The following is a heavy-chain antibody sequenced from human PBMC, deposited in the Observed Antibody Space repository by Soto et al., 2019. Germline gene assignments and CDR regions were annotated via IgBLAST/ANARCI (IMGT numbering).Heavy chain of an antibody. CDR2: ISAYNGNT. Sequence: GPPVEVSRQASGYTFTSYGISWVRQAPGQGLEWMGWISAYNGNTNYAQKLQGRVTMTTDTSTSTAYMELRSLRSDDTAVYYCARVAYDILTYGMDVWGQGTTVTVSS. V-gene: IGHV1-18*01. CDR3: ARVAYDILTYGMDV. CDR1: GYTFTSYG. J-gene: IGHJ6*02. D-gene: IGHD3-9*01.